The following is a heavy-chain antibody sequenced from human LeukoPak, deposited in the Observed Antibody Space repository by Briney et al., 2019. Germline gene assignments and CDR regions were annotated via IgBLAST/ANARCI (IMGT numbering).Heavy chain of an antibody. V-gene: IGHV3-23*01. J-gene: IGHJ4*02. CDR3: AKGLYYYDSSGHPD. CDR1: GVTFGDSV. CDR2: IATGSTT. Sequence: PGGSLRLSCAVSGVTFGDSVMSWVRRAPGQGLEWVSIATGSTTYYADSVKGRLTISRDNSKNTVFLQMNSLRDEDTAVYYCAKGLYYYDSSGHPDWGQGTPVTVSS. D-gene: IGHD3-22*01.